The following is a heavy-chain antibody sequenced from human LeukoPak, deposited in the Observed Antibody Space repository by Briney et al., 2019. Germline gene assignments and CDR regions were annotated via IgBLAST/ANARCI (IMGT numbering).Heavy chain of an antibody. CDR1: GFIFSNSA. CDR2: ISGSGSNT. D-gene: IGHD3-16*01. V-gene: IGHV3-23*01. J-gene: IGHJ4*02. CDR3: AKADCDDIGCYVKDY. Sequence: GGSLRLSCAASGFIFSNSAMNWVRQVPGKGLEWVSAISGSGSNTFYAESVRGRLTISRDNTKNTLQLQMNRLRAEETAAYYGAKADCDDIGCYVKDYSGQGTLVTVSS.